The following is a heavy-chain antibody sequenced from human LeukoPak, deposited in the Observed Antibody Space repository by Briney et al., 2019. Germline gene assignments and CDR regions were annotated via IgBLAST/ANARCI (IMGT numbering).Heavy chain of an antibody. V-gene: IGHV3-23*01. Sequence: PGGSLRLSCAASGFTFSTYAMHWVRQAPGKGLEWVSAVSASGSSTFYADSVKGRFTISRDDSKSTLHLQMNSLRAEDTALYYCVKASTQFYFVNWGQGTLVTVSS. D-gene: IGHD3-9*01. CDR1: GFTFSTYA. J-gene: IGHJ4*02. CDR3: VKASTQFYFVN. CDR2: VSASGSST.